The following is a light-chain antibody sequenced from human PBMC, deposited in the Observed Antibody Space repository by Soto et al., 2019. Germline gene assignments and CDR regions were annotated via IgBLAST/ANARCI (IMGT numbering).Light chain of an antibody. CDR1: VSDVGGYDS. J-gene: IGLJ1*01. V-gene: IGLV2-14*03. Sequence: QSALTQPASVSGSPGQSITISCTGTVSDVGGYDSVSWYQQHPGRAPKLIIYGVNNRPSGVSNRFSASKSADTASLTISGLQADDEANYYCCSYTTSTTDVFGTGTKGTVL. CDR2: GVN. CDR3: CSYTTSTTDV.